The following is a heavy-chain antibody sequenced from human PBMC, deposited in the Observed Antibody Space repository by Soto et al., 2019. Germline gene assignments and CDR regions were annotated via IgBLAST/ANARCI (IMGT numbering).Heavy chain of an antibody. CDR2: IKSKTDGGTT. D-gene: IGHD5-12*01. J-gene: IGHJ6*02. CDR3: TTSGYDYVFPWVYYYYGMDV. V-gene: IGHV3-15*01. Sequence: PGGSLRLSCAASGFTFSSYAMSWVRQAPGKGLEWVGRIKSKTDGGTTDYAAPVKGRFTISRDDSKNTLYLQMNSLKTEDTAVYYCTTSGYDYVFPWVYYYYGMDVWGQGTTVTVPS. CDR1: GFTFSSYA.